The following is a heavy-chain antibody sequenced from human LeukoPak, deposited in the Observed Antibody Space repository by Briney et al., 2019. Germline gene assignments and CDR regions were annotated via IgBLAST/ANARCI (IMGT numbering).Heavy chain of an antibody. Sequence: SVKVSCKASGGTFSSYAISWVRQAPEQGLEWMGGIIPIFGTANYAQKFQGRVTITADESTSTAYMELSSLRSEDTAVYYCAVPGGSGSYFPLLRNANDAFDIWGQGTMVTVSS. CDR2: IIPIFGTA. CDR3: AVPGGSGSYFPLLRNANDAFDI. V-gene: IGHV1-69*01. CDR1: GGTFSSYA. D-gene: IGHD1-26*01. J-gene: IGHJ3*02.